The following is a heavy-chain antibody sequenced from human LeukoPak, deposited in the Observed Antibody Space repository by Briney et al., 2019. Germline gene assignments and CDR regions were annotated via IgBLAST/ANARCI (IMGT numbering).Heavy chain of an antibody. CDR3: AAGGRNYGDYGGGY. J-gene: IGHJ4*02. CDR2: IIPIFGTA. V-gene: IGHV1-69*13. D-gene: IGHD4-17*01. CDR1: GGTFSSYA. Sequence: SVKVSCKASGGTFSSYAISWVRQAPGQGLEWMGGIIPIFGTANYAQKFQGRVTITADESTSTAYMELSSLRSEDTAVYYCAAGGRNYGDYGGGYWGQGTLVTVSS.